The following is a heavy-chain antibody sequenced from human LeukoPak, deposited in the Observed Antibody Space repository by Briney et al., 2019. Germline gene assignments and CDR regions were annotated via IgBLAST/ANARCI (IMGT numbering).Heavy chain of an antibody. CDR3: ASSPRVLRFLEWLFKYYFDY. D-gene: IGHD3-3*01. J-gene: IGHJ4*02. Sequence: GASVKVSCKASGYTFTGYYMHWVRQAPGQGLEWMGWINPNSGGTNYAQKFQGRVTMTRDTSISTAYMELSRLRSDDTAVYYCASSPRVLRFLEWLFKYYFDYWGQGTLVTVSS. V-gene: IGHV1-2*02. CDR1: GYTFTGYY. CDR2: INPNSGGT.